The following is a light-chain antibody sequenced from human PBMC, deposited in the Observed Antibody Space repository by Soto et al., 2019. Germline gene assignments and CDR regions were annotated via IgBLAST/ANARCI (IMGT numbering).Light chain of an antibody. CDR2: WAS. J-gene: IGKJ5*01. Sequence: DTVLTQSPVSLAVSLGERATITCKSSQSILYSSTNRNYLAWYQQKPGQPPKLLISWASTRESGVPDRFSGSGSGTDFTLTISSLQAEDVAVYYCQQYYTTPSITFGQGTRLGIK. V-gene: IGKV4-1*01. CDR3: QQYYTTPSIT. CDR1: QSILYSSTNRNY.